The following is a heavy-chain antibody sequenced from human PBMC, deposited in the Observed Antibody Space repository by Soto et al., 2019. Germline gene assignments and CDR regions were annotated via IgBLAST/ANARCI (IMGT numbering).Heavy chain of an antibody. Sequence: PGGSLRLSCAASGFVFSSYAMSWVRQAPGKGLEWVGRIKSKTDGGTTDYAAPVKGRFTISRDDSKNTLYLQMNSLKTEDTAVYYCTTGELPHLAVDYWGQGTLVTVSS. V-gene: IGHV3-15*01. CDR3: TTGELPHLAVDY. D-gene: IGHD3-10*01. CDR2: IKSKTDGGTT. J-gene: IGHJ4*02. CDR1: GFVFSSYA.